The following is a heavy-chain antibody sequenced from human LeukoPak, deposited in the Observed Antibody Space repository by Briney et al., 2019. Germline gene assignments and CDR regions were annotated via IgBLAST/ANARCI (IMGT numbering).Heavy chain of an antibody. CDR3: ARDVGLELKNWFDP. CDR2: ITPIFGTA. Sequence: SVKVSCKASGGTFSNYAISWVRQAPGQGLEWMGGITPIFGTANYAQKFQGRVTITADESTSTAYMELSSLRSEDTAVYYCARDVGLELKNWFDPWGQGTVVTDSS. J-gene: IGHJ5*02. D-gene: IGHD1-7*01. CDR1: GGTFSNYA. V-gene: IGHV1-69*13.